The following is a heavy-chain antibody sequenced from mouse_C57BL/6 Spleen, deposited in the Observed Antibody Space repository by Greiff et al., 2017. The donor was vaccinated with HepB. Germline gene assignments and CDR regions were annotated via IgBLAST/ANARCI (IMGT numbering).Heavy chain of an antibody. V-gene: IGHV1-50*01. J-gene: IGHJ4*01. D-gene: IGHD1-1*01. Sequence: QVQLQQPGAELVKPGASVKLSCKASGYTFTSFWMQWVKQRPGQGLEWIGEIDPSDSYTNYNQKFKGKATLTVDTSSSTAYMQLSSLTSEDSAVYYCARLPTTVVDYAMDYWGQGTSVTVSS. CDR3: ARLPTTVVDYAMDY. CDR2: IDPSDSYT. CDR1: GYTFTSFW.